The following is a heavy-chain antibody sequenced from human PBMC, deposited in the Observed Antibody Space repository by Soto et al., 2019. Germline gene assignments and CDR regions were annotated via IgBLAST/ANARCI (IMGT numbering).Heavy chain of an antibody. CDR3: ARDRYHYGDKTFDY. CDR2: ISYDGSNK. D-gene: IGHD4-17*01. CDR1: GFTFSSYA. Sequence: PGGSLRLSCAASGFTFSSYAMHWVRQAPGKGLEWVAVISYDGSNKYYADSVKGRFTISRDNSKNTLYLQMNSLRAEDTAVYYCARDRYHYGDKTFDYWGQGTLVTVSS. J-gene: IGHJ4*02. V-gene: IGHV3-30-3*01.